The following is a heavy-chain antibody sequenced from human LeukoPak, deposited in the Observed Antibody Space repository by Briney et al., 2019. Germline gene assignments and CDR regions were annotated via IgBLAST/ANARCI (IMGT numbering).Heavy chain of an antibody. Sequence: GGSLSLSCAASGFTLSDHNMDWVRQAPGKGLVGVGRTSNKANNYTTEYAATVKGRITISSDESKKSLHLQMNSLKTEDTAVYYCARVSSSWYYDYWGQGTLATVSS. CDR1: GFTLSDHN. CDR2: TSNKANNYTT. D-gene: IGHD6-13*01. J-gene: IGHJ4*02. CDR3: ARVSSSWYYDY. V-gene: IGHV3-72*01.